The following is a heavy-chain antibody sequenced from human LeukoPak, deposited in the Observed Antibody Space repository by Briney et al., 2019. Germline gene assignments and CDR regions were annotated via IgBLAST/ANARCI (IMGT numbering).Heavy chain of an antibody. J-gene: IGHJ5*02. CDR1: GFTVSSNY. Sequence: GGSLRLSCAASGFTVSSNYMSWVRQAPGKGLEWVSVIYSGGSTYYADSVKGRFTISRDNSKNTLYLQVNSLRAEDTAVYYCARDVRAAGYNWFDPWGQGTLVTVSS. V-gene: IGHV3-66*02. CDR3: ARDVRAAGYNWFDP. CDR2: IYSGGST. D-gene: IGHD6-13*01.